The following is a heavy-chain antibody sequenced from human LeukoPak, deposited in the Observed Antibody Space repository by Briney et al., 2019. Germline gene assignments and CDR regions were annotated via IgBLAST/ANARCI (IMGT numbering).Heavy chain of an antibody. J-gene: IGHJ4*02. Sequence: GGSLRLSCAASGFTFSSYAMSWVRQAPGKGLEWVSAISGSGGSTYYADSVKGRFTNSRDNSKNTLYLQMNSLRAEDTAVYYCAKDHSSSWVFDYWGQGTLVTVSS. CDR2: ISGSGGST. V-gene: IGHV3-23*01. CDR3: AKDHSSSWVFDY. CDR1: GFTFSSYA. D-gene: IGHD6-13*01.